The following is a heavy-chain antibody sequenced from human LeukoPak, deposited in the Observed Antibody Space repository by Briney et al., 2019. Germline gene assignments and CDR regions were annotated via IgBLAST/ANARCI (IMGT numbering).Heavy chain of an antibody. CDR2: INGSGGST. CDR1: GFTFSSYA. D-gene: IGHD2/OR15-2a*01. J-gene: IGHJ3*02. CDR3: ARFIHYLLDAFDI. Sequence: GGSLRLSCAASGFTFSSYAMSWVRQAPGKGLEWVSAINGSGGSTYYADSVKGRFTISRDNSKNTLYLQMNSLRAEDTAVYYCARFIHYLLDAFDIWGQGTMVTVSS. V-gene: IGHV3-23*01.